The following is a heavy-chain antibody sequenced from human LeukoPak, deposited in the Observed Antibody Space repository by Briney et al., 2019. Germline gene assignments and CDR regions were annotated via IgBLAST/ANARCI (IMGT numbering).Heavy chain of an antibody. D-gene: IGHD1-26*01. CDR1: GGSISSGGYY. CDR2: IYYSGST. J-gene: IGHJ4*02. V-gene: IGHV4-39*07. Sequence: SETLSLTCTVSGGSISSGGYYWGWIRQPPGKGLEWIANIYYSGSTYYNPSLKSRVIMSLHTSKNQFSLDLGSVTAADTAVYYCATDKGGSGSYAYWGQGTLVTVSS. CDR3: ATDKGGSGSYAY.